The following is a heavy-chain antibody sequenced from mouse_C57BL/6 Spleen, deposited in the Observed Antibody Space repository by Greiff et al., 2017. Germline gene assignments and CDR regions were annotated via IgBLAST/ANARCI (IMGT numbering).Heavy chain of an antibody. V-gene: IGHV1-80*01. D-gene: IGHD2-4*01. CDR3: ARSDYDYDRFAY. J-gene: IGHJ3*01. CDR1: GYAFSSYW. Sequence: VQLQQSGAELVKPGASVKISCKASGYAFSSYWMNWVKQRPGKGLEWIGQIYPGDGDTNYNGKFKGKATLTADKSSSTAYMQLSSLTSEDSAVYFCARSDYDYDRFAYWGQGTLVTVSA. CDR2: IYPGDGDT.